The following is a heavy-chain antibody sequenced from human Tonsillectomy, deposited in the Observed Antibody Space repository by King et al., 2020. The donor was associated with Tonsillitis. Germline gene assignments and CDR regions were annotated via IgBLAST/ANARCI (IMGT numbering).Heavy chain of an antibody. V-gene: IGHV3-49*03. J-gene: IGHJ6*03. Sequence: VQLVESGGGLLQPGRSLRLSCSVSGFTFGDYAMSWFRQAPGKGLEWVGFIRSNAYGGTTEYAASVKGRFTISRDDSKSIAYLLMNRLKTEDTAVYYCTRAGRYVDWLGYNYYHMDVWGKGTTVTVSS. CDR3: TRAGRYVDWLGYNYYHMDV. CDR2: IRSNAYGGTT. D-gene: IGHD3-9*01. CDR1: GFTFGDYA.